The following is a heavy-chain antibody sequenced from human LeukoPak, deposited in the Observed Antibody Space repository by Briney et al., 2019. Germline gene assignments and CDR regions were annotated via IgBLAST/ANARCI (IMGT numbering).Heavy chain of an antibody. CDR1: GGSFSGYY. CDR2: INHSGST. J-gene: IGHJ4*02. Sequence: PSETLSLTCAVYGGSFSGYYWSWIRQPPGKGLEWIGEINHSGSTNYNPSLKSRVTISVDTSKNQFSLKLSSVTAADTAVYYCARGRTYYGSGSSDYWGQGTLVTVSS. D-gene: IGHD3-10*01. V-gene: IGHV4-34*01. CDR3: ARGRTYYGSGSSDY.